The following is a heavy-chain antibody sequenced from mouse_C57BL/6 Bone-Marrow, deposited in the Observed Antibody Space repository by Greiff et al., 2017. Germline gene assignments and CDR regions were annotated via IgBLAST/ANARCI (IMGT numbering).Heavy chain of an antibody. J-gene: IGHJ4*01. Sequence: QIQLQQPGAELVKPGASVKMSCKASGYTFTSYWITWVKQRPGQGLEWIGDIYPGSGSTNYNEKFKSKATLTVDTSSSTAYMQLSSLTSEDSAVYYCARRRRVYAMDYWGQGTSVTVSS. CDR3: ARRRRVYAMDY. CDR1: GYTFTSYW. CDR2: IYPGSGST. V-gene: IGHV1-55*01. D-gene: IGHD3-3*01.